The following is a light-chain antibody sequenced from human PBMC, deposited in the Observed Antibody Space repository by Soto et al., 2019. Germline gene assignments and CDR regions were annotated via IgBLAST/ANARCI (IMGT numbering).Light chain of an antibody. J-gene: IGKJ2*01. Sequence: DVVMTQSPDSLAVSLGERATINCKSSQSVLYSSNNKNYLAWFQQKPGQPPNLLIYWASTRESGVPDRFNGSGSGTDFTLTISSLQAEDVAVYYCQQYYIPPYTFGQGTKLEIK. V-gene: IGKV4-1*01. CDR2: WAS. CDR1: QSVLYSSNNKNY. CDR3: QQYYIPPYT.